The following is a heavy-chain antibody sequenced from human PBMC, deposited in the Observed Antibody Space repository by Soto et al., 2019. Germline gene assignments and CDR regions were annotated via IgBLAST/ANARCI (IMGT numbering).Heavy chain of an antibody. J-gene: IGHJ4*02. D-gene: IGHD6-13*01. CDR1: GYTFTGYY. CDR3: AREHRSSWNFDS. Sequence: ASVKVSCKASGYTFTGYYMHWVRQAPGQGLEWMGWINPNSGGTNYAQKFQGRVTMTRDTSISTAYMELSRLRSDDTAVYYCAREHRSSWNFDSWGQETLVTISA. CDR2: INPNSGGT. V-gene: IGHV1-2*02.